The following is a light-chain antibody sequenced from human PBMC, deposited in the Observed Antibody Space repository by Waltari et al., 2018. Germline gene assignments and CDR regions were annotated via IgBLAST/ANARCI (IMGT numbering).Light chain of an antibody. J-gene: IGKJ2*01. V-gene: IGKV3-15*01. CDR2: GAS. CDR1: QSVSSN. CDR3: HQYKHWTPYT. Sequence: VMTHTPATLSVSLGDRAALSCRASQSVSSNLAWYQQKPGQAPRLLIYGASTRATGIPARCSGSRSGTEFTLSRSSRQSEDFAIYYCHQYKHWTPYTFGQWTKLEIK.